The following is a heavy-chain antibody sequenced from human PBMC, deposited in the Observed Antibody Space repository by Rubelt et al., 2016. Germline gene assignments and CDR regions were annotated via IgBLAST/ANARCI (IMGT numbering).Heavy chain of an antibody. V-gene: IGHV1-18*01. D-gene: IGHD6-13*01. CDR3: ARISAAGILGSYGMDV. J-gene: IGHJ6*02. CDR2: ITTYNDNT. Sequence: QVQLVQSVSELRKPGASVKVSCKASGYTFRSYAMNWVRQAPGQGLEWMGWITTYNDNTNYAQNLQGRVTMTTDTSTNTAYMELRSLRSDDTAGDFCARISAAGILGSYGMDVWGQGTTVTVSS. CDR1: GYTFRSYA.